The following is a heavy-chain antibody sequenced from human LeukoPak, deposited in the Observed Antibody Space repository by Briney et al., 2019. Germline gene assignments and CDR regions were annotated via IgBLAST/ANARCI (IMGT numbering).Heavy chain of an antibody. Sequence: GESLKISCKGSGYNFTTYWIGWVRQMPGKGLEWMGVIYPGDSDTRYSPSFQGQVTISADKSISTAYLQWSSLKASDTAMYYCARTSCSSTSCYFDYFDYWGQETLVTVSS. D-gene: IGHD2-2*01. V-gene: IGHV5-51*01. CDR3: ARTSCSSTSCYFDYFDY. J-gene: IGHJ4*02. CDR1: GYNFTTYW. CDR2: IYPGDSDT.